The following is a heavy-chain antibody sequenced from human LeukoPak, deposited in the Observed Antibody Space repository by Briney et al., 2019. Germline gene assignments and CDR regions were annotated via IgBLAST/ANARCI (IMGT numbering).Heavy chain of an antibody. V-gene: IGHV3-33*01. Sequence: GGSVRLSCAAPGFTFSSYGMHWVRQAPGKGLEWVAVIWYDGSNKYYADSVKGRFTISRDNSKNTLYLQMNSLRAEDTAVYYCAREPSFYGDYFGFDHWGQGTGVTVSS. J-gene: IGHJ4*02. CDR2: IWYDGSNK. CDR1: GFTFSSYG. D-gene: IGHD4-17*01. CDR3: AREPSFYGDYFGFDH.